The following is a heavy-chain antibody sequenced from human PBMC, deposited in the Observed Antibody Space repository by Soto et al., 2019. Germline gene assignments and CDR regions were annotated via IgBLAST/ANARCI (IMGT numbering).Heavy chain of an antibody. CDR2: IYYSGST. CDR3: ARDPFDCSSTSCYPLLLSVEWWFDP. Sequence: NPSETLSLTCTVSGGSISSGGYYWSWIRQHPGKGLEWIGYIYYSGSTYYNPSLKSRVTISVDTSKNLFSLKLSCVTAADTAVYYCARDPFDCSSTSCYPLLLSVEWWFDPWGQGTLVTVSS. CDR1: GGSISSGGYY. D-gene: IGHD2-2*01. V-gene: IGHV4-31*03. J-gene: IGHJ5*02.